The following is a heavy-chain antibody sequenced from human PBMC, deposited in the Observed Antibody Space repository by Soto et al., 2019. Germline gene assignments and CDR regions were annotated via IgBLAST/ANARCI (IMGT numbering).Heavy chain of an antibody. D-gene: IGHD3-10*01. J-gene: IGHJ6*03. CDR3: ARGYGSGSYYNAHYYYYMDV. CDR1: GYTFTGYY. V-gene: IGHV1-2*04. CDR2: INPNSGGT. Sequence: GASVKVSCKASGYTFTGYYMHWVRQAPGQGLEWMGWINPNSGGTNYAQKFQGWVTMTRGTSISTAYMELSRLRSDDTAVYYCARGYGSGSYYNAHYYYYMDVWGKGTTVTVSS.